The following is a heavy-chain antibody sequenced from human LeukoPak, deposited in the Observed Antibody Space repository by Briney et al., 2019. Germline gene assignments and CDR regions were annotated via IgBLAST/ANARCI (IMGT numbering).Heavy chain of an antibody. D-gene: IGHD4-23*01. V-gene: IGHV4-59*01. CDR3: ARDDVVMGAFDI. J-gene: IGHJ3*02. CDR2: IYYSGST. CDR1: GGSISSYY. Sequence: SEPLSLTCTVSGGSISSYYWSWIRQPPGKGLEWIGYIYYSGSTNYNPSLKSRVTISVDTSKNQFSLKLSSVTAADTAVYYCARDDVVMGAFDIWGQGTMVTVSS.